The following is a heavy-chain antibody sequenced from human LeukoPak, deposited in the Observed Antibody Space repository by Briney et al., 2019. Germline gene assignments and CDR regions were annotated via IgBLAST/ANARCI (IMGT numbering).Heavy chain of an antibody. CDR3: ARRSEFDNTHYHYFDY. CDR1: GGSISSSGYF. Sequence: SSETLSLTCTVSGGSISSSGYFWGWIRQAPGKGLEWIGTIYHSGSTEYNPSLKSRVAIFVDTSKNQFSLILHSVAAADTAVYYCARRSEFDNTHYHYFDYWGQGALVTVSS. V-gene: IGHV4-39*01. J-gene: IGHJ4*02. CDR2: IYHSGST. D-gene: IGHD2-15*01.